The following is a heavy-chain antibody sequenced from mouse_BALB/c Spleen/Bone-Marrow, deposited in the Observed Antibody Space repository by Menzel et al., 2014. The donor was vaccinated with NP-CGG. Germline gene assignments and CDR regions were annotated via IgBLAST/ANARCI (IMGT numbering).Heavy chain of an antibody. CDR3: ARRDYDYDDYSMDY. CDR2: MFPRTGAT. Sequence: VKLQESGAELVKPGASVKLSRKTSGYTFTSYWIQWVKQRPGQGLGWIGEMFPRTGATYYNERFRGRATLTIDTSSSTAYMQLSSLTSEDSAVYFCARRDYDYDDYSMDYWGQGTSVTVSS. V-gene: IGHV1S132*01. J-gene: IGHJ4*01. D-gene: IGHD2-4*01. CDR1: GYTFTSYW.